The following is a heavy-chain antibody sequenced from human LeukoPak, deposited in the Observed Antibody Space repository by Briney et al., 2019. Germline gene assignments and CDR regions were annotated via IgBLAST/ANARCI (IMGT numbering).Heavy chain of an antibody. CDR3: ARRQGTTLSFDY. V-gene: IGHV1-18*04. D-gene: IGHD1-1*01. CDR1: GYTFTDYY. Sequence: AASVKVSCKASGYTFTDYYIHWVRQAPGQGLEWMGWINAYNGNTNYAQKLQGRVTMTTDTSTSTAYMELRSLRFDDTAVYYCARRQGTTLSFDYWGQGTLVTVSS. J-gene: IGHJ4*02. CDR2: INAYNGNT.